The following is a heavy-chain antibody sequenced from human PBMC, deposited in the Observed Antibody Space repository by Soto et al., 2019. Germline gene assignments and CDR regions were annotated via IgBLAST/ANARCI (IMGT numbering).Heavy chain of an antibody. CDR1: GGSITSHY. J-gene: IGHJ4*02. CDR2: IYSSGTT. D-gene: IGHD3-3*01. V-gene: IGHV4-59*11. CDR3: ARVGSDSVDSWSGWRFVFDF. Sequence: QVVLQESGPGLVNASETLSLTCSVSGGSITSHYWTWIRQPPGKGLEWIGYIYSSGTTTYNPSLKSRVAISQDTSKNQFSLTLTSVTALDTAVYYCARVGSDSVDSWSGWRFVFDFWGQGTLVIVSS.